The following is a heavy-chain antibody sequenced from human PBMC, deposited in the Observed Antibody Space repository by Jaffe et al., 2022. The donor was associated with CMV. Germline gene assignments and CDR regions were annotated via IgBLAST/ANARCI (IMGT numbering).Heavy chain of an antibody. CDR3: AREGIVGATRGAPYYGMDV. V-gene: IGHV3-74*01. D-gene: IGHD1-26*01. CDR2: INSDGSST. J-gene: IGHJ6*02. Sequence: EVQLVESGGGLVQPGGSLRLSCAASGFTFSSYWMHWVRQAPGKGLVWVSRINSDGSSTSYADSVKGRFTISRDNAKNTLYLQMNSLRAEDTAVYYCAREGIVGATRGAPYYGMDVWGQGTTVTVSS. CDR1: GFTFSSYW.